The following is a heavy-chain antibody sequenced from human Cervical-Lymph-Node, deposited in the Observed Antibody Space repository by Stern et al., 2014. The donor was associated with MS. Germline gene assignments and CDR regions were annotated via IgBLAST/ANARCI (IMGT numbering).Heavy chain of an antibody. V-gene: IGHV3-74*02. CDR2: INGDGTVS. CDR1: GFNFRTYW. CDR3: ASVYRAS. J-gene: IGHJ4*02. Sequence: EDQLVESGGGIVQPGGSLMISCVASGFNFRTYWMHWVRQGPGKGLEWVSRINGDGTVSTYADSVRGRFTISRNNANNTMSLQLDNLRVEDTAIYYCASVYRASWGQGTLVTVST. D-gene: IGHD1-1*01.